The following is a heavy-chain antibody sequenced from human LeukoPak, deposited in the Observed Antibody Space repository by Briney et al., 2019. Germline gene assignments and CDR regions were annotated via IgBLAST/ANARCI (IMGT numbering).Heavy chain of an antibody. V-gene: IGHV5-51*01. J-gene: IGHJ4*02. CDR2: IYPGDSDT. CDR1: GYSFTTYW. CDR3: ARRNSRYFDSLDY. Sequence: GESLQISCKGSGYSFTTYWIGWVRQMPGKGLEWMGIIYPGDSDTRYSPSFQGQVTISADKSISTAYLQWSSLKASDTAMYYCARRNSRYFDSLDYWGQGTLVTVSS. D-gene: IGHD3-9*01.